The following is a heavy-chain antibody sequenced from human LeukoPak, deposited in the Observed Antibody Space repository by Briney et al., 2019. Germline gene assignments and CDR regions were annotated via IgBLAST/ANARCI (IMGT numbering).Heavy chain of an antibody. Sequence: ASVKVSCKASGYTFTSYAMNWVRQAPGQGLEWMGWINTNTGNPTYAQGFTGRFVFSLDTSVSTAYLQISSLKAEDTAVYYCARDSIGNDPYYYYYGLDVWGQGTTVTVSS. D-gene: IGHD1-1*01. CDR3: ARDSIGNDPYYYYYGLDV. J-gene: IGHJ6*02. V-gene: IGHV7-4-1*02. CDR1: GYTFTSYA. CDR2: INTNTGNP.